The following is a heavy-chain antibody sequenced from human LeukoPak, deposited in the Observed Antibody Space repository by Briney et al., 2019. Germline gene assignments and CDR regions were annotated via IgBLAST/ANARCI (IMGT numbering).Heavy chain of an antibody. CDR1: GFTFRSYG. V-gene: IGHV3-30*03. CDR2: ISDGATHT. J-gene: IGHJ4*02. CDR3: ARGRPNFDY. Sequence: GGSLRLSCGGSGFTFRSYGMHWVRQAPGKGLEWVAVISDGATHTYYADSVKGRFTISRDNYRDTLYLQMNSLRAEDTAVYYCARGRPNFDYWGQGTLVTVSS.